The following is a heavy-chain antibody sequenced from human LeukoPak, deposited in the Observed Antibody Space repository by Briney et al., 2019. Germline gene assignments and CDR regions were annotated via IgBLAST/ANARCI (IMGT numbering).Heavy chain of an antibody. Sequence: PSETLSLTCAVYGGSFSGYYWSWIRQPPGKGLEWIGEINHSGSTNYNPSLKSRVTISVDTSKNQFSLKLSSVTAADTAVYYCASADYYDSSGYYRHFDYWGQGTLVTVFS. V-gene: IGHV4-34*01. CDR1: GGSFSGYY. J-gene: IGHJ4*02. D-gene: IGHD3-22*01. CDR3: ASADYYDSSGYYRHFDY. CDR2: INHSGST.